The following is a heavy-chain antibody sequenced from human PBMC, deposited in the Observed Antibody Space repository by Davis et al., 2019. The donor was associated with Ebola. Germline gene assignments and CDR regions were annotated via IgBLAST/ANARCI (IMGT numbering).Heavy chain of an antibody. J-gene: IGHJ4*02. CDR3: AKALVVAATAVDY. CDR1: GFTFSSYG. CDR2: IWYDGSNK. V-gene: IGHV3-30*02. Sequence: GESLKISCAASGFTFSSYGMHWVRQAPGKGLEWVAVIWYDGSNKYYADSVKGRFTISRDNSKNTLYLQMNSLRAEDTAVYYCAKALVVAATAVDYWGQGTLVTVSS. D-gene: IGHD2-15*01.